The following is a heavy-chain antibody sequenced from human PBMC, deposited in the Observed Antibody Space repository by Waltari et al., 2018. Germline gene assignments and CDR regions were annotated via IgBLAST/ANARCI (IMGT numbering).Heavy chain of an antibody. CDR1: GYAFTSYY. V-gene: IGHV1-2*02. J-gene: IGHJ4*02. CDR2: IHPNSGGT. D-gene: IGHD3-16*01. CDR3: ARTYQSASYSDY. Sequence: QVPLVQSGAEVRKPGASVKVSCTTSGYAFTSYYMHWVRQAPGQGLEWMGWIHPNSGGTNYAQKYQGRITMTRDTSISTVYMELSRLISNDTAVYYCARTYQSASYSDYWGQGTPVTVSS.